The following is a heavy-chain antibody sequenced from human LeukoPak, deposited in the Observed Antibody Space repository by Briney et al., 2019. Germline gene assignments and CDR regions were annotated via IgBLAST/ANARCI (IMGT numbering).Heavy chain of an antibody. CDR2: ISGSGGST. CDR1: GFTFSSYS. D-gene: IGHD6-19*01. J-gene: IGHJ4*02. CDR3: AKDFFRSTVAGIDY. V-gene: IGHV3-23*01. Sequence: GGSLRLSCAASGFTFSSYSMNWVRQAPGKGLEWVSAISGSGGSTYYADSVKGRFTISRDNSKNTLYLQMNSLRAEDTAVYYCAKDFFRSTVAGIDYWGQGTLVTVSS.